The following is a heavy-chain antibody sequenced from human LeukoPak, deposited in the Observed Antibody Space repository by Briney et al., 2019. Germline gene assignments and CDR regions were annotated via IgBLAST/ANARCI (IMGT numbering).Heavy chain of an antibody. J-gene: IGHJ3*02. CDR1: GFTFSSYA. V-gene: IGHV3-30*14. Sequence: GRSLRLSCAASGFTFSSYAMHWVRQAPGKGLEWVAVISYDGSNKYYADSVKGRFTISRDNSKDTLYLQMNSLGAEDTAVYYCARDSGNDAFDIWGQGTMVTVSS. CDR3: ARDSGNDAFDI. CDR2: ISYDGSNK. D-gene: IGHD1-14*01.